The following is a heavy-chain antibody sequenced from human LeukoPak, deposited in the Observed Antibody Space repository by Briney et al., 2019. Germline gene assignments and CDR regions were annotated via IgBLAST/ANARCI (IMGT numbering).Heavy chain of an antibody. J-gene: IGHJ4*02. D-gene: IGHD3-22*01. CDR3: ARLNYYDSSGYYYFDY. Sequence: PSETLSLTCAVSGGSISSSNWWSWVRQPLGKGLEWIGEIYHSGSTNYNPSLKSRVTISVDKSKNQFSLKLCSVTAADTAVYYCARLNYYDSSGYYYFDYWGQGTLVTVSS. V-gene: IGHV4-4*02. CDR1: GGSISSSNW. CDR2: IYHSGST.